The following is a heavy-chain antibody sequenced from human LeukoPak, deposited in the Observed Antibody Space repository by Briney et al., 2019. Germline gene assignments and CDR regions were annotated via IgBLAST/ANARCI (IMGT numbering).Heavy chain of an antibody. CDR3: ARDDSHVFDY. CDR1: GFTFDDYG. D-gene: IGHD2-21*01. J-gene: IGHJ4*02. Sequence: GGSLRLSCAASGFTFDDYGMSWVRQAPGKGLEWVSYISSSGSTVYYADSVKGRFTISRDNAKNSLYLQMNSLRAEDTAVYYCARDDSHVFDYWGQGTLVTVSS. CDR2: ISSSGSTV. V-gene: IGHV3-11*01.